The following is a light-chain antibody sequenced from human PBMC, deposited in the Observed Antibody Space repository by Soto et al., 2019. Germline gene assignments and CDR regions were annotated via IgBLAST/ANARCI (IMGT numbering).Light chain of an antibody. CDR1: QSVSTY. CDR3: QQRSNWPIFT. CDR2: DAS. Sequence: EIVLTQSPATLSLSPGERATLSCRASQSVSTYLAWYQQKPGQAPRLLIYDASNRATGIPARFSGSGSGTDFNLTIRSLEPEDFAVYYCQQRSNWPIFTFGPGTKVDIK. J-gene: IGKJ3*01. V-gene: IGKV3-11*01.